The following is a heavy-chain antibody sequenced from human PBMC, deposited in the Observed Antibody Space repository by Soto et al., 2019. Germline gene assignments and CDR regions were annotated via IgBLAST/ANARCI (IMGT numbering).Heavy chain of an antibody. Sequence: EVQLVESGGGLVQPGGSLRLSCAASGFTVSSNYMSWVRQAPGKGLEWVSVIYSGGSTYYADSVKGRFTISRHNSKNTSNLQMNIQRTEDPAVYYCATAREPDYDILTIYNPPYWWYCDLWGRGTLVTVAS. J-gene: IGHJ2*01. CDR2: IYSGGST. CDR1: GFTVSSNY. D-gene: IGHD3-9*01. CDR3: ATAREPDYDILTIYNPPYWWYCDL. V-gene: IGHV3-53*04.